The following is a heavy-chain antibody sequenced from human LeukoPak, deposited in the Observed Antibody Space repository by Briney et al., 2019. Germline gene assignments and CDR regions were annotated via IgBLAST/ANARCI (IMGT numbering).Heavy chain of an antibody. D-gene: IGHD2-15*01. Sequence: PGGSLRLSGAASGFSFSSYGMHWVRQAPGKGLEWVAVTWYEGSNKYYVDSVQGRFTISRDNSKNTLYLQMNSMRVDDTAVYYCARDTGFCSGGSCYSVGFDPWGQRNLVTASS. CDR1: GFSFSSYG. J-gene: IGHJ5*02. V-gene: IGHV3-33*01. CDR2: TWYEGSNK. CDR3: ARDTGFCSGGSCYSVGFDP.